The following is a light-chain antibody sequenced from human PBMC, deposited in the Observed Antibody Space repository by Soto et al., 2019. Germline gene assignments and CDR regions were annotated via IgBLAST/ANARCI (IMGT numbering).Light chain of an antibody. Sequence: DIQMTQSPSSLSASVGDRVTITCRASQSISRYLNWYQQQPGKAPKLLIYTASNLQSGVPSRFSGSGSGTDFTLTISSLQPEDFATYFCQQSYSTPRTFGQGTKV. J-gene: IGKJ2*01. V-gene: IGKV1-39*01. CDR1: QSISRY. CDR3: QQSYSTPRT. CDR2: TAS.